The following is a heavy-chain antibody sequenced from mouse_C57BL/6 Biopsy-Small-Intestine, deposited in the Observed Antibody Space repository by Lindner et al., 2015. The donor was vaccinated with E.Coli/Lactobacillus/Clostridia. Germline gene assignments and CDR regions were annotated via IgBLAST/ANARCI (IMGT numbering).Heavy chain of an antibody. J-gene: IGHJ3*01. D-gene: IGHD1-1*01. CDR1: GYSFTGYY. CDR2: INPATGGT. CDR3: VRSFDHGSSYKAWFAY. Sequence: VQLQESGPELVKPGASVKISCKASGYSFTGYYMNWVKQSPEKSLEWIGEINPATGGTIYNQNFKAKATLTVDKSSSTAYMQLKSLTSEDSAVYYCVRSFDHGSSYKAWFAYWGQGTLVTVSA. V-gene: IGHV1-42*01.